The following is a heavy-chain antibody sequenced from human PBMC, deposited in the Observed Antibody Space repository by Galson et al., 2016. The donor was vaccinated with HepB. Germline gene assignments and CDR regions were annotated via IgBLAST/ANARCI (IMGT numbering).Heavy chain of an antibody. CDR3: ARKKPLDCYGGSCFYYFGMDV. CDR1: NFTFSDYP. CDR2: ISSDGTVI. V-gene: IGHV3-11*01. J-gene: IGHJ6*04. Sequence: SLRLSCAASNFTFSDYPMTWIRQVPGKGLEWLSYISSDGTVIYYAGSVKGRFSISRDDASHSLHLQMNSLRAEDTAIYYCARKKPLDCYGGSCFYYFGMDVWGKGTTVIVSS. D-gene: IGHD4-23*01.